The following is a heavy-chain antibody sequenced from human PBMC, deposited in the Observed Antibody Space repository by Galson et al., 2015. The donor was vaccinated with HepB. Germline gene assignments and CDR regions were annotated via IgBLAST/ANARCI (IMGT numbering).Heavy chain of an antibody. CDR2: IYSGGST. J-gene: IGHJ4*02. V-gene: IGHV3-53*01. CDR3: ARDRYYEGSGYYYSDN. D-gene: IGHD3-22*01. CDR1: GFSVSDNY. Sequence: SLRLSCAASGFSVSDNYMTWVRQAPGKGLECVSVIYSGGSTFYADSVRGRFTTSRDSSKNTLYLQMNSLRAEDTAVYYCARDRYYEGSGYYYSDNWGQGTLVTVSS.